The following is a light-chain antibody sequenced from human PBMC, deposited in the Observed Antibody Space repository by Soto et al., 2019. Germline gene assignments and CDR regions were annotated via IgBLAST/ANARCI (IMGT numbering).Light chain of an antibody. V-gene: IGKV3-11*01. CDR1: QSVSAS. Sequence: EIVLTQSPGTLSLSPGERATLSCRASQSVSASLAWYQQKPGQPPRLLIYNASKRATGIPVRFSGSGSGTDFTLTISSLESEDFAVYYCQQYNYWPETFGQGTKVDIK. CDR3: QQYNYWPET. J-gene: IGKJ1*01. CDR2: NAS.